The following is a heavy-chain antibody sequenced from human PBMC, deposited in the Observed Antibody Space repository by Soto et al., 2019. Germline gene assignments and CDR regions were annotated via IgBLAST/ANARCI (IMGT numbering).Heavy chain of an antibody. CDR1: GGSISTSNW. Sequence: QVQLQESGPGLVKPSGTLSLTCAVSGGSISTSNWWSWVRQPPGKGLEWIGEVYHSGSTNYNPSSKTRVXXXVXXSRNQFSLKLNSVPAADPALYYCASSSTSGTRFDYWGQGSLVTVSS. V-gene: IGHV4-4*02. J-gene: IGHJ4*02. CDR3: ASSSTSGTRFDY. CDR2: VYHSGST. D-gene: IGHD1-1*01.